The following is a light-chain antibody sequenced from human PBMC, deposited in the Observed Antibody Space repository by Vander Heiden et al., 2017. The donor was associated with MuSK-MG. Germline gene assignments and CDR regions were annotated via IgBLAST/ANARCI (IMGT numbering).Light chain of an antibody. CDR3: QSYDSSLSGSVV. Sequence: QSVLTQPPSVSGAPGQSVPIPCSGSSSNIGEGYDVHWYQHLPGTAPKLLIYGNSNRPSGVPDRFSGSKSGTSASLAITGLQAEDEADYYCQSYDSSLSGSVVFGGGTKLTVL. J-gene: IGLJ2*01. V-gene: IGLV1-40*01. CDR2: GNS. CDR1: SSNIGEGYD.